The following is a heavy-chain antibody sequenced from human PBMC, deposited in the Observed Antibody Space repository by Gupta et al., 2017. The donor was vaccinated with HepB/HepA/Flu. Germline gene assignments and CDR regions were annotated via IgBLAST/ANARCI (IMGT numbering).Heavy chain of an antibody. CDR1: GFTISDHY. Sequence: EVQLVESGGNLVQPGGSLRLSCAASGFTISDHYMDWVRQAPGKGLEWVGRTKNKANRYTTEYAAYVKGRFTISRDDSKNSLYLQMNSLKTEDTAVYFCTRWRAGAQDYWGQGTLVTVSS. J-gene: IGHJ4*02. CDR2: TKNKANRYTT. CDR3: TRWRAGAQDY. V-gene: IGHV3-72*01. D-gene: IGHD1-26*01.